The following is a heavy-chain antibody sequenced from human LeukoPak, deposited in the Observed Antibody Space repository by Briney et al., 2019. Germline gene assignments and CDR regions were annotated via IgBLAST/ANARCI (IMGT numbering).Heavy chain of an antibody. Sequence: ASVKVSCKASGYLFTDYYVHWVRQAPGQGLEWLGWIDPYRGDSYYAQKFQGRVTMTSDTSITTAYMHLSGLRSDDTAIYYCARGDLVVVTDLPAYYFDYWGQGALVTVSS. CDR2: IDPYRGDS. J-gene: IGHJ4*02. D-gene: IGHD2-15*01. CDR1: GYLFTDYY. CDR3: ARGDLVVVTDLPAYYFDY. V-gene: IGHV1-2*02.